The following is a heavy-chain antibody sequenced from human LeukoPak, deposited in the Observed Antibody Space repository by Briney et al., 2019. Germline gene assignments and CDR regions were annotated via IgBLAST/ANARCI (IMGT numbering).Heavy chain of an antibody. V-gene: IGHV3-21*01. Sequence: PGGSLRLSCAASGFTFSSYSMNWVRQAPGKGLEWVSSISSSSSYIYYADSVKGRFTISRDNAKNSLYLQMNSLRAEDTAVYYCARHDLGEGGVVNWGQGTMVTVSS. D-gene: IGHD3-3*01. CDR3: ARHDLGEGGVVN. CDR2: ISSSSSYI. CDR1: GFTFSSYS. J-gene: IGHJ3*01.